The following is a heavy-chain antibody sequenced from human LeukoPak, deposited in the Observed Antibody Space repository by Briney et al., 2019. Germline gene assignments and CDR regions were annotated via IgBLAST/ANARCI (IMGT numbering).Heavy chain of an antibody. Sequence: GGSLRLSCAASGFTFSSYSMNWVRQAPGKGLEWVSSISSGSSYIYYADSMKGRFTISRDNAKNSLYLQMNSLRAEDTAVYYCARMRVGGYFDYWGQGTLVTVSS. V-gene: IGHV3-21*01. CDR3: ARMRVGGYFDY. CDR2: ISSGSSYI. CDR1: GFTFSSYS. J-gene: IGHJ4*02. D-gene: IGHD1-26*01.